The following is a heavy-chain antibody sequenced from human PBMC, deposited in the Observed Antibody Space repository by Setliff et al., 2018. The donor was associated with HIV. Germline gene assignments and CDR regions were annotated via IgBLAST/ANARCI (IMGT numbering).Heavy chain of an antibody. J-gene: IGHJ5*02. CDR3: AREGARHYGSGRYHSWFDP. CDR1: GGSISSGNYY. CDR2: IYYSGST. V-gene: IGHV4-31*03. Sequence: SETVSLTCTVSGGSISSGNYYWSWIRQHPGKGLEWIGYIYYSGSTYYNPSLKSRVTMSVDTSKNQFSLKLSSVTAADTAVYYCAREGARHYGSGRYHSWFDPWGQGTQVTVSS. D-gene: IGHD3-10*01.